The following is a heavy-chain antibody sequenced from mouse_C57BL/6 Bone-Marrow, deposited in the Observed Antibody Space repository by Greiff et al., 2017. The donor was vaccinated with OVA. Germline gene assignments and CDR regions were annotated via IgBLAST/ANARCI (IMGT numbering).Heavy chain of an antibody. CDR3: ARWRGSWFAY. CDR2: IYPRSGNT. CDR1: GYTFTSYG. D-gene: IGHD1-1*01. V-gene: IGHV1-81*01. Sequence: QVQLKESGAELARPGASVKLSCKASGYTFTSYGISWVKQRTGQGLEWIGEIYPRSGNTYYNETLKGKATLTADKSYITAYMELRSLTSEDSAVYFCARWRGSWFAYWGQGTLVTVSA. J-gene: IGHJ3*01.